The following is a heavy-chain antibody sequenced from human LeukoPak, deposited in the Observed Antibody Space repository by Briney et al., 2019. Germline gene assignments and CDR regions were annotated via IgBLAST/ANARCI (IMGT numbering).Heavy chain of an antibody. Sequence: GGSLRLSCAASGFTFSSYGLSWVRQAPGKGLEWVSGISGSGDSTYYADSVKGRFTISRDNSKKTLYLQMNNLRAEDTAVYYCAKDVIAEVGSRFDYWGQGTLVTVSS. V-gene: IGHV3-23*01. CDR2: ISGSGDST. J-gene: IGHJ4*02. CDR1: GFTFSSYG. D-gene: IGHD6-13*01. CDR3: AKDVIAEVGSRFDY.